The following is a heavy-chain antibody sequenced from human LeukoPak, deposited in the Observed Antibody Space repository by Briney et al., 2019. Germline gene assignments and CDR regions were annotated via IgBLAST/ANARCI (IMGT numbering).Heavy chain of an antibody. CDR1: GYTFTSYY. V-gene: IGHV1-46*01. D-gene: IGHD3-22*01. CDR2: INPSGGST. J-gene: IGHJ3*02. Sequence: ASVKVSCKASGYTFTSYYMHWVRQAPGQGLEWMGIINPSGGSTSYAQKFQGRVTMTRDTYTSTVYMELSSLRSEDTAVYYCATGIYYYDSSGYSDAFDIWGQGTMVTVSS. CDR3: ATGIYYYDSSGYSDAFDI.